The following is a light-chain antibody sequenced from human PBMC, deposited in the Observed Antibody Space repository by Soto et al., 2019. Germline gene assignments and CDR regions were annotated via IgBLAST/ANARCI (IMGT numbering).Light chain of an antibody. Sequence: QSALTQPASVSGSPGQSITISCTGTSSDVGGYNYVSWYQQHPGKAPKLLIYGVNHRPSGVSNRFSGSKSGNTASLTISGLQAEDEDDYYCSSYTRSSTVIFGGGTKLTV. V-gene: IGLV2-14*01. CDR1: SSDVGGYNY. CDR3: SSYTRSSTVI. J-gene: IGLJ2*01. CDR2: GVN.